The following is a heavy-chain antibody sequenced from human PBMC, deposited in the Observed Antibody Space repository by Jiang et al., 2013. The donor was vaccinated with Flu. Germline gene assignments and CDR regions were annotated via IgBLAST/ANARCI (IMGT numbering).Heavy chain of an antibody. CDR1: GYTFTSYD. Sequence: SCKASGYTFTSYDINWVRQATGQGLEWMGWMNPNSGNTGYAQKFQGRVTMTRNTSISTAYMELSSLRSEDTAVYYCARGPLFCSSTSCYTDQFDYWGQGTLVTVSS. CDR2: MNPNSGNT. J-gene: IGHJ4*02. D-gene: IGHD2-2*02. CDR3: ARGPLFCSSTSCYTDQFDY. V-gene: IGHV1-8*01.